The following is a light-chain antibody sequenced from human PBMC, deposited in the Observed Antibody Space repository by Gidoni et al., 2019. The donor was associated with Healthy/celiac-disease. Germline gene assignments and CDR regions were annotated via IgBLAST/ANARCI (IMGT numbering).Light chain of an antibody. V-gene: IGKV1-39*01. J-gene: IGKJ1*01. Sequence: DLQMNQSPSSLSASVGDRVTITCRASQSISSYLNWYQQKPGKAPKLLIDAASSLQSGVPSRFSGSGSGTDFTLTISSLQPEDFATYYCQQSYSTPWTFGQGTKVEIK. CDR1: QSISSY. CDR3: QQSYSTPWT. CDR2: AAS.